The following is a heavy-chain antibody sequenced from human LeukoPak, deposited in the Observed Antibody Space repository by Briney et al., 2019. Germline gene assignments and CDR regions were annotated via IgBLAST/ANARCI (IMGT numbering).Heavy chain of an antibody. V-gene: IGHV4-34*01. CDR2: INHSGST. Sequence: SETLSLTCAVYGGSFSGYYWSWIRQPPGKGLEWIGEINHSGSTNYNPSLKSRVTISVDTSKNQFSLKLSSVTAADTAVYYCARFYGDYPYSLCYYMDVWGKGTTVTVSS. CDR1: GGSFSGYY. J-gene: IGHJ6*03. D-gene: IGHD4-17*01. CDR3: ARFYGDYPYSLCYYMDV.